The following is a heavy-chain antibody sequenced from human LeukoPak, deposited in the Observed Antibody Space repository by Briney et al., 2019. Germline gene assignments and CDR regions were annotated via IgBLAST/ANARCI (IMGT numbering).Heavy chain of an antibody. CDR3: ASFRRTYYYDSSEI. D-gene: IGHD3-22*01. J-gene: IGHJ4*02. V-gene: IGHV1-2*02. CDR1: GYTSTGYY. CDR2: INPNSGGT. Sequence: ASVKVSCKASGYTSTGYYMHWVRQAPGQGLEWMGWINPNSGGTNYAQKFQGRVTMTRDTSISTAYMELSRLRSDDTAVYYCASFRRTYYYDSSEIWGQGTLVTVSS.